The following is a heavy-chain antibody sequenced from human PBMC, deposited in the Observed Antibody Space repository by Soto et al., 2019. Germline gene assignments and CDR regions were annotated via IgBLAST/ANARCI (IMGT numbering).Heavy chain of an antibody. Sequence: PGGSLRLSCAASGFTFSSYGMHWVRQAPGKGLEWVAVISYDGSNKYYADSVKGRFTISRDNSKNTLYLQMNSLRAEDTAVYYCAKEGSVLVPAALDYWGQGTLVTVSS. CDR3: AKEGSVLVPAALDY. CDR2: ISYDGSNK. V-gene: IGHV3-30*18. D-gene: IGHD2-2*01. CDR1: GFTFSSYG. J-gene: IGHJ4*02.